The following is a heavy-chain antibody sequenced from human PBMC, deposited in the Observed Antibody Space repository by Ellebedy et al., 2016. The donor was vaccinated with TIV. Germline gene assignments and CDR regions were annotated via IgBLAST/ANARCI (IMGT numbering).Heavy chain of an antibody. CDR2: ISSSSSYI. V-gene: IGHV3-21*01. CDR1: GFTFSSYS. D-gene: IGHD2-21*01. CDR3: AREPVPTWAYDY. Sequence: GESLKISCAASGFTFSSYSMNWVRQAPGKGLEWVSSISSSSSYIYYADSVKGRFTISRDNAKNSLYLQMNSLRAEDTAVYYCAREPVPTWAYDYWGQGTLVTVSS. J-gene: IGHJ4*02.